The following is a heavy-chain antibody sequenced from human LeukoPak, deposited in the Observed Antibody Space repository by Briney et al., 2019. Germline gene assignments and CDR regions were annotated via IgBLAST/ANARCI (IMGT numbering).Heavy chain of an antibody. CDR2: IKQDGSER. Sequence: GGSLRLSCAASGFTFSSYSMNWVRQAPGKGLEWVASIKQDGSERYYVDSVKGRFTISRDNAKNSLFLQLSSLRVEDTAVYYCARGSMHIYHLYTDYWGQGTLVTVSS. CDR1: GFTFSSYS. D-gene: IGHD3-16*02. V-gene: IGHV3-7*01. J-gene: IGHJ4*02. CDR3: ARGSMHIYHLYTDY.